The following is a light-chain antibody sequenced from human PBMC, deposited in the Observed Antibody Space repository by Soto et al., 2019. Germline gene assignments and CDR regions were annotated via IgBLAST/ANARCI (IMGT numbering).Light chain of an antibody. V-gene: IGLV1-40*01. J-gene: IGLJ1*01. Sequence: SVLTQPPAVSGAPGQRVTSSCTGSSSNIGAGYDVHWYQQLPGTAPKLLIYGNSNRPSGVPDRFSGSKSGTSASLAITGLQAEDEADYYCQSYDSSLSGYVFGTGTKV. CDR2: GNS. CDR3: QSYDSSLSGYV. CDR1: SSNIGAGYD.